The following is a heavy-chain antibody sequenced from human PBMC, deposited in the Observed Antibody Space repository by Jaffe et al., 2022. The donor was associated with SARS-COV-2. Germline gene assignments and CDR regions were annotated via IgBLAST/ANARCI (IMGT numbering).Heavy chain of an antibody. CDR3: ARRSLRCTTPSCHSYYPGMDV. CDR2: INPSSGGT. Sequence: VQLVQSGPEMRKPGASVKVSCKASGYSVTGFYIHWVRQAPGQGLEWMGCINPSSGGTNYVQRFEGRVTMTSDPSIDTVHMELRSLETDDTAVYFCARRSLRCTTPSCHSYYPGMDVWGQGTTVSVSS. V-gene: IGHV1-2*02. D-gene: IGHD2-15*01. J-gene: IGHJ6*02. CDR1: GYSVTGFY.